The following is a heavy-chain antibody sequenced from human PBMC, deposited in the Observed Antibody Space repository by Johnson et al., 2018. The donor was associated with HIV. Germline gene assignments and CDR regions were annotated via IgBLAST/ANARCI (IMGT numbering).Heavy chain of an antibody. V-gene: IGHV3-66*01. J-gene: IGHJ3*02. CDR2: IYSGGST. Sequence: EVQLVESGGGVVQPGRSLRLSCATSGFTVSSNYMSWVRQAPGKGLEWVSVIYSGGSTYYADSVKGRFTISRDNSKNTLYLQMNSLRAEDTAVYYCAKDYEWFGEFFDAFDIWGQGTMVTVSS. CDR1: GFTVSSNY. CDR3: AKDYEWFGEFFDAFDI. D-gene: IGHD3-10*01.